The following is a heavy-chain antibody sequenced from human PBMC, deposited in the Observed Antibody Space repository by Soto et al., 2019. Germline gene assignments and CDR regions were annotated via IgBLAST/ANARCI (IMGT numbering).Heavy chain of an antibody. CDR3: VGSGYSPFDH. D-gene: IGHD3-22*01. Sequence: SEALSLTWPVSYGSISSSSCDWGFVRQPPGKGLEWIGSLYYSGSTYYNPSLKSRVTISVDTSKNQFSLKLSSVTAADTAVYYRVGSGYSPFDHWGQGTLVTVSS. J-gene: IGHJ4*02. CDR2: LYYSGST. CDR1: YGSISSSSCD. V-gene: IGHV4-39*01.